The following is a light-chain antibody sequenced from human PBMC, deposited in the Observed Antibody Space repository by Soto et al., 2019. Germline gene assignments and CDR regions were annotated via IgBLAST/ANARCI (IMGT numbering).Light chain of an antibody. CDR2: GNS. V-gene: IGLV1-40*01. CDR1: SSNIGAGYD. J-gene: IGLJ3*02. CDR3: QSYDSSLSGAV. Sequence: VLTQPPSVSGAPGQRVTISCTGSSSNIGAGYDVHWYQQLPGTAPKLLIYGNSNRPSGVPDRFSGSKSGTSASLAITGLQAEDEADYYCQSYDSSLSGAVFGGGTKVTVL.